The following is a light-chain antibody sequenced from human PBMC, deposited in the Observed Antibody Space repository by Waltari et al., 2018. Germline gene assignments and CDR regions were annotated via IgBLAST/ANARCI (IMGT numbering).Light chain of an antibody. V-gene: IGKV1-9*01. Sequence: IQLTQSPSSLSASVGDRVTIPCRASQGISSYLAWYQQKPGKAPKLLSYAASTLQSGVPSRFSGSGSGTDFTLTISSLQPEDFATYYCQQLNSYPRGLFTFGPGTKVDIK. CDR1: QGISSY. CDR2: AAS. J-gene: IGKJ3*01. CDR3: QQLNSYPRGLFT.